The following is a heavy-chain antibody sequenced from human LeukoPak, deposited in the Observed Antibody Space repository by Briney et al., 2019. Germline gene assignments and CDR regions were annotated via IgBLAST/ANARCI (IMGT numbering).Heavy chain of an antibody. CDR1: GFTFSSYS. Sequence: GGSLRLSCAASGFTFSSYSMNWVRQAPGKGLEWISYIDSDTYGNTIYYPHTVKGRFTISRDNAKNSLYLQMDSLRAEDTAVYYCARDFARTGDYHHFDYWGQGTLVIVSS. J-gene: IGHJ4*02. CDR3: ARDFARTGDYHHFDY. D-gene: IGHD7-27*01. CDR2: IDSDTYGNTI. V-gene: IGHV3-48*01.